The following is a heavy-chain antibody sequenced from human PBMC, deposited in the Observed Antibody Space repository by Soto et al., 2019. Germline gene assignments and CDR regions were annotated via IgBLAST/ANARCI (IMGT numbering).Heavy chain of an antibody. D-gene: IGHD6-19*01. CDR3: ARDQDSGWGLDS. J-gene: IGHJ4*02. CDR1: GGSISTDNW. CDR2: IYHSGRT. V-gene: IGHV4-4*02. Sequence: QVQVQESGPGLVKPSGTLSLTCVVSGGSISTDNWWNWVRQPPGKGLEWIGEIYHSGRTNYSPSLKSRVSISADTSKNQLSLQMTSVTAADTAVYYCARDQDSGWGLDSWGQGILVTVSS.